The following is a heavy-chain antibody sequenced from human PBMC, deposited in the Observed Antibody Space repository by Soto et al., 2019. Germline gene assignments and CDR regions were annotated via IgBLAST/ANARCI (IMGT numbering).Heavy chain of an antibody. D-gene: IGHD4-17*01. CDR2: ISSSSSTI. Sequence: GGSLRLSCAASGFTFSSYSMNWVRQAPGKGLEWVSYISSSSSTIYYADSVKGRFTISRDNAKNSLYLQMNSLRAEDTAVYYCAREATVTTQPLYYYYYMDVWGKGTTVTVSS. J-gene: IGHJ6*03. V-gene: IGHV3-48*01. CDR3: AREATVTTQPLYYYYYMDV. CDR1: GFTFSSYS.